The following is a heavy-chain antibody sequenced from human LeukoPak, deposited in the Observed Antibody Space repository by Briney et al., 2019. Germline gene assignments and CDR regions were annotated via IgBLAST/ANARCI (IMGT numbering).Heavy chain of an antibody. D-gene: IGHD6-6*01. J-gene: IGHJ4*02. CDR2: ISAYNGNT. CDR1: GYTFTSYG. V-gene: IGHV1-18*01. CDR3: ARASSARRGVACDY. Sequence: ASVKVSCKASGYTFTSYGISWVRQAPGQGFEWMGWISAYNGNTHYAQKLQGRVTMTTDTSTNTAYMELRSLRSDDTAVYYCARASSARRGVACDYWGQGTLVTVSS.